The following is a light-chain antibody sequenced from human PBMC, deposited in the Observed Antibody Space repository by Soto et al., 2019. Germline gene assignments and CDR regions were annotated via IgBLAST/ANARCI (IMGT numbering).Light chain of an antibody. CDR1: QSVSSSY. V-gene: IGKV3-20*01. Sequence: EMVLTQSPGTLSLSPGERATLSCRARQSVSSSYLAWYQQKPGQAPRLLIYGASTRATGIPDRFSGSGSGTDFTLPISRLEAEDFALYYGQQYDGSPRRFGQATKVVIK. CDR2: GAS. J-gene: IGKJ1*01. CDR3: QQYDGSPRR.